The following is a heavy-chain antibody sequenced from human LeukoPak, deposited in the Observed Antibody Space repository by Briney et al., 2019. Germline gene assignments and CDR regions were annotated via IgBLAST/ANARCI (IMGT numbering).Heavy chain of an antibody. J-gene: IGHJ6*02. CDR1: GFTFDDYA. D-gene: IGHD3-3*01. V-gene: IGHV3-9*01. CDR3: AKEVGRITIFGVAPPSSGMDV. Sequence: PGGSLRLSCAASGFTFDDYAMHWVRQAPGKGLEWVSGISWNSGSIGYADSVKGRFTISRDNAKNSLYLQMNSLRAEDTALYYCAKEVGRITIFGVAPPSSGMDVWGQGTTVTVSS. CDR2: ISWNSGSI.